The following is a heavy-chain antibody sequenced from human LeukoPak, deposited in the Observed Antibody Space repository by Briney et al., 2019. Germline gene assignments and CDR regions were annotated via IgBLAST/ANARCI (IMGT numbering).Heavy chain of an antibody. Sequence: SETLSLTCNVSGYSISSGHYWGWIRQPPAKGLEWIGSIYHSGRTHYNPSLKSRVTISGDTSKNQFSLKLSSVTAAETAVYYCARDVGYYDSSGPPGYWGQGTLVTVSS. CDR2: IYHSGRT. CDR3: ARDVGYYDSSGPPGY. D-gene: IGHD3-22*01. V-gene: IGHV4-38-2*02. CDR1: GYSISSGHY. J-gene: IGHJ4*02.